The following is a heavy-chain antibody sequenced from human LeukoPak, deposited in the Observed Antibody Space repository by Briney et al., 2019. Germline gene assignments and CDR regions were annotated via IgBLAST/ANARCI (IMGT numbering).Heavy chain of an antibody. V-gene: IGHV3-23*01. CDR1: GFTFSSYA. Sequence: GGSLRLSCAASGFTFSSYAMSWVRQAPGKGLEWVSAISGSGGSTYYADSVKGRFTISRDNSKNMLYLQMNSLRAEDTAVYYCAKGSGWYKATYFDYWGQGTLATVSS. D-gene: IGHD6-19*01. CDR2: ISGSGGST. J-gene: IGHJ4*02. CDR3: AKGSGWYKATYFDY.